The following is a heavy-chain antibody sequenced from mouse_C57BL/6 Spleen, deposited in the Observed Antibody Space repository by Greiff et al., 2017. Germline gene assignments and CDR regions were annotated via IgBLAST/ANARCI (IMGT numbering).Heavy chain of an antibody. V-gene: IGHV7-3*01. Sequence: EVKLMESGGGLVQPGGSLSLSCAASGFTFTDYYMSWVRQPPGKALEWLGFIRNKANGYTTEYSASVKGRFTISRDNSQSILYLQMNALRAEDSATYYCARSLYGSSYDAMDYWGQGTSVTVSS. D-gene: IGHD1-1*01. CDR1: GFTFTDYY. CDR3: ARSLYGSSYDAMDY. CDR2: IRNKANGYTT. J-gene: IGHJ4*01.